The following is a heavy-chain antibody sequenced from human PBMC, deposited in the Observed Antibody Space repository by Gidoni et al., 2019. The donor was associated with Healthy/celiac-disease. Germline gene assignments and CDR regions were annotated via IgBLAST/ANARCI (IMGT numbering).Heavy chain of an antibody. CDR3: TFLLYYDILTGYYTDDY. D-gene: IGHD3-9*01. CDR1: GFTFSIAW. J-gene: IGHJ4*02. Sequence: EVQLVESGGGLVKPGGSLRLSCAASGFTFSIAWMSWVRQAPGKGLEWVGRIKSKTDGGTTDYAAPVKGRFTISRDDSKNTLYLQMNSLKTEDTAVYYCTFLLYYDILTGYYTDDYWGQGTLVTVSS. CDR2: IKSKTDGGTT. V-gene: IGHV3-15*01.